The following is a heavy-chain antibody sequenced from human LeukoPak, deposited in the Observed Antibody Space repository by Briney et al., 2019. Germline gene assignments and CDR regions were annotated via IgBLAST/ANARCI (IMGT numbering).Heavy chain of an antibody. Sequence: PSETLSLTCTVSGGSIGGYYWSWIRQPPGKGLEWIGYIYYSGSTNQNPSLKSRVTMSVDTFKNQFSLNLSSVTAADTAVYYCARHVSPFYYGSGSDFGWFDPWGLGTLVTVSS. J-gene: IGHJ5*02. V-gene: IGHV4-59*08. D-gene: IGHD3-10*01. CDR3: ARHVSPFYYGSGSDFGWFDP. CDR2: IYYSGST. CDR1: GGSIGGYY.